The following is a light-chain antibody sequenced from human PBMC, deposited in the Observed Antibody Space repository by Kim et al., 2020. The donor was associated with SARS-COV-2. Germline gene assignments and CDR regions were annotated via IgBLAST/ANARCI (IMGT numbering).Light chain of an antibody. CDR2: DAS. CDR3: QQFGGSSYT. J-gene: IGKJ2*01. CDR1: QNVDSSF. V-gene: IGKV3-20*01. Sequence: EIVLTQSPATLSLSPGERATLSCRASQNVDSSFLAWYQQSPGQAPTLLIYDASSRATGIPDRFSGNGSGTDFTLTISRLEPEDFAVYYCQQFGGSSYTVGQGTKLEI.